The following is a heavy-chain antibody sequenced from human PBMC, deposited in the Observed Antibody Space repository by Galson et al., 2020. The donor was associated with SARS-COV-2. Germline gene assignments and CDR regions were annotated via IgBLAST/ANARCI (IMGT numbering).Heavy chain of an antibody. CDR2: IYYSGST. CDR3: ARLPNYYDSSGYYPFDY. CDR1: GGSINSGDYY. J-gene: IGHJ4*02. Sequence: ETSETLSLTCTVSGGSINSGDYYWSWLRQSPGKGLEWIGYIYYSGSTYYNPSPKSRVTMSVDTSKNQFSLKLSSVTAADTAVYYCARLPNYYDSSGYYPFDYWGQGTLVTVSS. D-gene: IGHD3-22*01. V-gene: IGHV4-30-4*01.